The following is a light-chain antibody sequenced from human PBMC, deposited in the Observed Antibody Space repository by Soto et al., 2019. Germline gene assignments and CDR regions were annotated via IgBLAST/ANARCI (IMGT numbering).Light chain of an antibody. CDR2: DVS. J-gene: IGLJ1*01. CDR1: SSDVGGYNY. V-gene: IGLV2-14*01. CDR3: SSYTSSSTYV. Sequence: QSVLTQPASVSWSPGQSTTISCTGTSSDVGGYNYVSWYQQHPGKAPKLMIYDVSNRPSGVSNRFSGSKSGNTASLTISGLQAEDEADYYCSSYTSSSTYVFGTGTKLTVL.